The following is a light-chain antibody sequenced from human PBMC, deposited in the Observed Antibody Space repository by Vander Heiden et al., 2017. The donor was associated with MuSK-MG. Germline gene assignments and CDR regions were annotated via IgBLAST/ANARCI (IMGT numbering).Light chain of an antibody. CDR1: TGAVTSGHY. Sequence: AVVTQEPPLTVSPGGTVTLTCSSSTGAVTSGHYPYWYQQKPGQAPTALIYDTSNKHSWTPARFSGCLVGGKAALTLAGAQPEDEAEYNCLRSDAWRWVFGGGTKLTVL. V-gene: IGLV7-46*01. J-gene: IGLJ3*02. CDR3: LRSDAWRWV. CDR2: DTS.